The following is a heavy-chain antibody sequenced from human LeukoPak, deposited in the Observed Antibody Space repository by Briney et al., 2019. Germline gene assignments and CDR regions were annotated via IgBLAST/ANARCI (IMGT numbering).Heavy chain of an antibody. D-gene: IGHD6-19*01. CDR3: ARDFAYSSGTNWFDL. CDR1: GFIFSSYS. Sequence: PGGSLRLSCAASGFIFSSYSMNWVRQTPGKGLEWVSFISGSSSYIYYADSMKGRFTISRDNGKNSLYLQMNSLRAEDTAVYYCARDFAYSSGTNWFDLWGQGTLVTVSS. CDR2: ISGSSSYI. J-gene: IGHJ5*02. V-gene: IGHV3-21*01.